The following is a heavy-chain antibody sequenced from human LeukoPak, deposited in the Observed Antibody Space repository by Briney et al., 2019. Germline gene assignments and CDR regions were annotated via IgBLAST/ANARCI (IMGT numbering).Heavy chain of an antibody. J-gene: IGHJ4*02. D-gene: IGHD6-13*01. CDR1: KFTFSDYS. Sequence: GGSLRLSCAASKFTFSDYSMSWVRQAPGKGLEWVSSISSIRNYIYYADSVKGRFTVSRDNAKNSLYLQMNSLRAEDTAVYYCARGPGSSSWYRTLEGGYYFDYWGQGTLVTVSS. V-gene: IGHV3-21*01. CDR2: ISSIRNYI. CDR3: ARGPGSSSWYRTLEGGYYFDY.